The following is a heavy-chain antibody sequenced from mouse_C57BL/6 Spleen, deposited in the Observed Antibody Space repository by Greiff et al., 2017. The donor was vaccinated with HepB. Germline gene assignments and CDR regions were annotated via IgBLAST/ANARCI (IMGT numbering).Heavy chain of an antibody. CDR1: GFSLTSYG. CDR2: IWSDGST. J-gene: IGHJ4*01. D-gene: IGHD2-3*01. V-gene: IGHV2-6-1*01. Sequence: VKLMESGPGLVAPSQSLSITCTVSGFSLTSYGVHWVRQPPGKGLEWLVVIWSDGSTTYNSALKSRLSISKDNSKSQVFLKMNSLQTDDTAMYCCARQGYDGYSFYAMDYWGQGTSVTVSS. CDR3: ARQGYDGYSFYAMDY.